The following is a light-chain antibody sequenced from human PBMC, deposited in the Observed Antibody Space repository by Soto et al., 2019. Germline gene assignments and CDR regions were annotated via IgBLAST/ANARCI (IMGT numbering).Light chain of an antibody. Sequence: EIVLTQSPGTLSLSPGERATLSCRASQSVSSTYFAWYQQKPGQALRLLIYGAASRATGIPDRFSGSGSGTDFTLTISRLESEDFAVYYCQQYGSSPPPFGQGTKLEIK. CDR2: GAA. J-gene: IGKJ2*01. V-gene: IGKV3-20*01. CDR1: QSVSSTY. CDR3: QQYGSSPPP.